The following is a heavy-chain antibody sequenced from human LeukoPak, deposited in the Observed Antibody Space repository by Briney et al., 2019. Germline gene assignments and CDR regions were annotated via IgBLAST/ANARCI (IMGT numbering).Heavy chain of an antibody. D-gene: IGHD1-14*01. V-gene: IGHV3-48*03. CDR1: GFTFSSYE. CDR2: ISSSGSTI. CDR3: ASNRAGYYYYYMDV. Sequence: GGSLRLSCAASGFTFSSYEMNWVRQAPGKGLEWVSYISSSGSTIYYADSVKGRFTISRDNAKNSLYLQMNSLRAEDTAVYYCASNRAGYYYYYMDVWGKGTTVTVSS. J-gene: IGHJ6*03.